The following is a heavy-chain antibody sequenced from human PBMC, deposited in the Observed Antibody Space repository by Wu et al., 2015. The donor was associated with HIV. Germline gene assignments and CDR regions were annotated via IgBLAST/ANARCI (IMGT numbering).Heavy chain of an antibody. D-gene: IGHD3-10*01. CDR3: ARGDWGVRGSYYNVGDY. J-gene: IGHJ4*02. CDR1: GYTFTGYY. CDR2: INPNSGGT. Sequence: QVQLVQSGAEVKKPGASVKVSCKASGYTFTGYYMHWVRQAPGQGLEWMGWINPNSGGTNYAQKFQGRVTMTRDTSISTAYMELSRLRSDDTAVYYCARGDWGVRGSYYNVGDYWGQGTLVTVSS. V-gene: IGHV1-2*02.